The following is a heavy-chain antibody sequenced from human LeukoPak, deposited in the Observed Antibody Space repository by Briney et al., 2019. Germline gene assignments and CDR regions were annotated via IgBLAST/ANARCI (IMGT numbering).Heavy chain of an antibody. CDR3: ARVRGHYYGSGSYLRSLVGFDY. J-gene: IGHJ4*02. CDR1: GGSISSRSYY. CDR2: ICYSGST. V-gene: IGHV4-39*01. Sequence: SETLSLICTVSGGSISSRSYYWGWLRQPPGKGLEWIASICYSGSTYHNPSLKSRVTISVDTSKNQFSLKLSSVTAADTAVYYCARVRGHYYGSGSYLRSLVGFDYWGQGTLVTVSS. D-gene: IGHD3-10*01.